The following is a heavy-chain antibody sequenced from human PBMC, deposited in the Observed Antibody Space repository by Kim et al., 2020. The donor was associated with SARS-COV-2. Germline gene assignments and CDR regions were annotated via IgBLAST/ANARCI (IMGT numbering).Heavy chain of an antibody. Sequence: LETLSLTCAVYGGSFSGYYWSWIRQPPGKGLEWIGEINHSGSTNYNPSLKSRVTISVDTSKNQFSLKLSSVTAADTAVYYCARQGYSSSWYSLCDYWGQGTLVTVSS. CDR3: ARQGYSSSWYSLCDY. CDR1: GGSFSGYY. D-gene: IGHD6-13*01. V-gene: IGHV4-34*01. CDR2: INHSGST. J-gene: IGHJ4*02.